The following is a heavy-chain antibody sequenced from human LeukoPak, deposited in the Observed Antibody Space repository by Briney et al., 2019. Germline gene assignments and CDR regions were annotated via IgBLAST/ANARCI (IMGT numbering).Heavy chain of an antibody. J-gene: IGHJ4*02. Sequence: PGGSHRLSCAASGFTFSDSGMHWVRQAPGKGLEWVGRMRSKTQNYATAYAASVKGRFTISRDDSKNTAFLQMNSLKTEDTAVYYCTNYDDSCDLWGYWGQGTLVTVSS. CDR3: TNYDDSCDLWGY. CDR2: MRSKTQNYAT. CDR1: GFTFSDSG. D-gene: IGHD3-22*01. V-gene: IGHV3-73*01.